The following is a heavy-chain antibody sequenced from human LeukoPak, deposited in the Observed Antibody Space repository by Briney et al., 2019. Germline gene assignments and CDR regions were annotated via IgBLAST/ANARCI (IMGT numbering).Heavy chain of an antibody. CDR2: IYYSGST. Sequence: SETLSLTCTVSGGSISSYYWSWIRQPPGKGLEWIGYIYYSGSTNYNPSLKSRVTISVDTSKNQFSPKLSSVTAADTAVYYCVRSDDFWSGYYGYWGQGTLVTVSS. CDR1: GGSISSYY. V-gene: IGHV4-59*01. CDR3: VRSDDFWSGYYGY. D-gene: IGHD3-3*01. J-gene: IGHJ4*02.